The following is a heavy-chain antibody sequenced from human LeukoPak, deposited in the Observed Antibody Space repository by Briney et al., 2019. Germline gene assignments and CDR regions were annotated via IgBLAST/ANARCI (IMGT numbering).Heavy chain of an antibody. CDR1: GASISTYY. CDR3: ARSGGYSSSWSL. D-gene: IGHD6-13*01. V-gene: IGHV4-59*01. CDR2: IYYTGST. Sequence: SETLSLTCTVSGASISTYYWNWIRQPPGKGLEWIGYIYYTGSTNYIPSLKSRVTISVDTSKNQFSLKLSSVTAADTAVYYCARSGGYSSSWSLWGQGTLVTVSS. J-gene: IGHJ4*02.